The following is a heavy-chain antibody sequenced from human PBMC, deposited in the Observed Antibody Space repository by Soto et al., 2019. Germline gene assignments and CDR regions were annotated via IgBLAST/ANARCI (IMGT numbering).Heavy chain of an antibody. CDR2: INAKSGNT. CDR1: GYTISDYG. Sequence: QVQLLQPGAEVKKPGASVKVSCKASGYTISDYGLNWVRQAPGQAREWMGRINAKSGNTNYAQRFQDRVTMTTDTSTSTAYIEVRGLRYDDTAVYYCARGGLRWITVTTFINYYCVYWGQGTLVSVSS. D-gene: IGHD1-20*01. V-gene: IGHV1-18*01. J-gene: IGHJ4*02. CDR3: ARGGLRWITVTTFINYYCVY.